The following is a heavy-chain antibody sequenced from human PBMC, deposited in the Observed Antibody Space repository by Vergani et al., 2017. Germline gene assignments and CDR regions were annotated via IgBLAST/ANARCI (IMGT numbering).Heavy chain of an antibody. D-gene: IGHD6-13*01. V-gene: IGHV3-33*01. CDR3: ARVLAAIPLYSSSWYHNYYYYGMDV. Sequence: QVQLVESGGGVVQPGRSLRLSCAASGFTFSSYGMHWVRHAPGKGLEWVAVIWYDGSNKYYADSVKGRFTISRDNSKNTLYLQMNSLRAEDTAVYYCARVLAAIPLYSSSWYHNYYYYGMDVWGQGTTVTVSS. CDR2: IWYDGSNK. CDR1: GFTFSSYG. J-gene: IGHJ6*02.